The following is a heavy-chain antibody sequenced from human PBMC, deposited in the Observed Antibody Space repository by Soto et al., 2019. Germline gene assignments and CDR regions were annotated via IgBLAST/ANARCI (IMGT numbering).Heavy chain of an antibody. CDR3: AYLRGFTGYPGD. CDR1: GGSVSGAGYS. J-gene: IGHJ4*02. V-gene: IGHV4-30-2*01. CDR2: IYHSGTT. Sequence: SETLSLTCAVSGGSVSGAGYSWSWIRQPPGGGLEWIGYIYHSGTTLYNPSLKTRLTMSLDRSNNRFSLTLNSMTAADTAVYYCAYLRGFTGYPGDWGQGTLVTAPQ. D-gene: IGHD3-16*01.